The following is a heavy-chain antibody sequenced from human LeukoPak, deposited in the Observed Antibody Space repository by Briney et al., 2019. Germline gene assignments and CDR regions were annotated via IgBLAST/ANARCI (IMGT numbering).Heavy chain of an antibody. D-gene: IGHD6-6*01. CDR3: ARDYFEYSSSSYDY. CDR2: INHSGST. CDR1: GGSFSGYY. V-gene: IGHV4-34*01. J-gene: IGHJ4*02. Sequence: SETLSLTCAVYGGSFSGYYWSWIRQPPGKGLEWIGEINHSGSTDYNPSLKSRVTISVDTSKNQFSLKLSSVTAADTAVYYCARDYFEYSSSSYDYWGQGTLVTVSS.